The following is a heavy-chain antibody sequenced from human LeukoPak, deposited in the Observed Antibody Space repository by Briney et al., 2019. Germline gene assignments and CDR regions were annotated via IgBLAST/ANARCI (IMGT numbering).Heavy chain of an antibody. CDR2: ISAYNGNT. V-gene: IGHV1-18*01. D-gene: IGHD6-19*01. CDR3: ARDLKAGPDPFDY. CDR1: GYTFTSYG. J-gene: IGHJ4*02. Sequence: ASVKVSCKASGYTFTSYGISWVRQAPGQGLEWMGWISAYNGNTNYAQKLQGRVTMTTDTSTSTVYMELRSLRSDDTAVYYCARDLKAGPDPFDYWGQGTLVTVSS.